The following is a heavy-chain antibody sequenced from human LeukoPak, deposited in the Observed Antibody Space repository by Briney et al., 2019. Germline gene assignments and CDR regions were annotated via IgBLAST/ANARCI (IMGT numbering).Heavy chain of an antibody. Sequence: RTGGSLRLSCAASGLTLSDYYMTWIRQAPGKGLEWVSSISSSSSYVYYADSVKGRFTISRDNAKNSLYLQMNSLRAEDTAVYYCARDLYGDYGSFGYNWFDPWGQGTLVTVSS. V-gene: IGHV3-11*06. J-gene: IGHJ5*02. CDR3: ARDLYGDYGSFGYNWFDP. D-gene: IGHD4-17*01. CDR1: GLTLSDYY. CDR2: ISSSSSYV.